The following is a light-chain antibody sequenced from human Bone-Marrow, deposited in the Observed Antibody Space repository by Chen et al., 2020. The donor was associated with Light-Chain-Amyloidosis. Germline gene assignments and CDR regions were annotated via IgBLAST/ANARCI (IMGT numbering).Light chain of an antibody. Sequence: SYVLTQPSSVSVAPGQTATIACGGNNIGSTSVHWYQQKPGPAPQLVVYDDIDRPSGIPVRLSGSNSGNTATLTISRVEAGDEADYYCQVWDRSSDRPVFGGGTKLTVL. CDR1: NIGSTS. V-gene: IGLV3-21*02. CDR3: QVWDRSSDRPV. J-gene: IGLJ3*02. CDR2: DDI.